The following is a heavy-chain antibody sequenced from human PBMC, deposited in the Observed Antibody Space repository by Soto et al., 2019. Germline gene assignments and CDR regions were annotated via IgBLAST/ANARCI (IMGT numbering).Heavy chain of an antibody. CDR2: IFYSGST. Sequence: QVQLQDSGPGLVKPSQTLSLTCTVSGGSISSDSYYWNWMRQHPGRGLRWNGYIFYSGSTSYTPCLKGRLKISTATSKNQFSLRLNSLTGEDTALYYCASGTSFVPWGQGTLVTVSS. J-gene: IGHJ5*02. V-gene: IGHV4-31*03. D-gene: IGHD1-1*01. CDR3: ASGTSFVP. CDR1: GGSISSDSYY.